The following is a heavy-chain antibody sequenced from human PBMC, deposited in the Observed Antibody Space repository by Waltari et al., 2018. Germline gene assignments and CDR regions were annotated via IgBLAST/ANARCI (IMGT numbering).Heavy chain of an antibody. CDR1: GFSFSRFE. Sequence: QLVESGGGLVQPGGSLRLTCAASGFSFSRFELNWVRQAPGKGLEWISYISDSDNSKFYAESVKGRFIVSRDNAKNSLHLEMNSLRVEDTATYYCVRDGLGSGRTRVDVWGQGTTVIVSS. J-gene: IGHJ6*02. CDR3: VRDGLGSGRTRVDV. D-gene: IGHD2-2*01. V-gene: IGHV3-48*03. CDR2: ISDSDNSK.